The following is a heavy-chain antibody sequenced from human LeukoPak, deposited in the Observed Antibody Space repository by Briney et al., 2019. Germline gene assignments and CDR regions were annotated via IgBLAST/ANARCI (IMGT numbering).Heavy chain of an antibody. CDR2: FCPGDSDS. Sequence: GESLKISCKGFGYRFTTYWIGWVRQMPGKGLEWMGIFCPGDSDSRYSPSFQGQVTISADRSISTAYLQWSSLKASDTAMYYCARRGAYGDYFDYWGQGTLVTVSA. CDR1: GYRFTTYW. J-gene: IGHJ4*02. CDR3: ARRGAYGDYFDY. D-gene: IGHD4-17*01. V-gene: IGHV5-51*01.